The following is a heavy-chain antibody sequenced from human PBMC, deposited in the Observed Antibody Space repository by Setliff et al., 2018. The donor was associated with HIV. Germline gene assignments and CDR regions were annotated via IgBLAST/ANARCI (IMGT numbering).Heavy chain of an antibody. Sequence: SETLSLTCTVSDSGTYYWSWIRQPPGKGLEWIGYIYYSGSTYYNPSLKSRVTISVDTSKNQFSLKLSSVTAADTAVYYCATAAILTGYYTYYYGMDVWGQGTTVTVSS. J-gene: IGHJ6*02. CDR2: IYYSGST. V-gene: IGHV4-30-4*08. CDR3: ATAAILTGYYTYYYGMDV. CDR1: DSGTYY. D-gene: IGHD3-9*01.